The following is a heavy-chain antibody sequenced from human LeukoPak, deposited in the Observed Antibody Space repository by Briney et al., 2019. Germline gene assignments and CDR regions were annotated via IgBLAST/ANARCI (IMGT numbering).Heavy chain of an antibody. CDR3: ARDRSGYSYGSPRYYFDY. Sequence: GGSLRLSCSASGFTFSSYAMHWVRQAPGKGLEYVSAISSNGGSTYYADSVKGRFTISRDNSKNTLYLQMNSLRAEDTAVYYCARDRSGYSYGSPRYYFDYWGQGTLVTVSS. V-gene: IGHV3-64*04. CDR1: GFTFSSYA. CDR2: ISSNGGST. J-gene: IGHJ4*02. D-gene: IGHD5-18*01.